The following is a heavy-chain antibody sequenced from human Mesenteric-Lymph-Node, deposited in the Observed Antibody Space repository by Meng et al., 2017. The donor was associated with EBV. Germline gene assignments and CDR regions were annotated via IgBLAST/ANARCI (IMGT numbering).Heavy chain of an antibody. CDR2: MNPNSGNT. CDR3: ARGPEYSSSWNNWFDP. Sequence: QGQLGQSGSELKKPGASVKVSCKASGYTFTSYAMNWVRQAPGQGLEWMGWMNPNSGNTGYAQKFQGRVTMTRNTSISTAYMELSSLRSEDTAVYYCARGPEYSSSWNNWFDPWGQGTLVTVSS. J-gene: IGHJ5*02. D-gene: IGHD6-13*01. V-gene: IGHV1-8*02. CDR1: GYTFTSYA.